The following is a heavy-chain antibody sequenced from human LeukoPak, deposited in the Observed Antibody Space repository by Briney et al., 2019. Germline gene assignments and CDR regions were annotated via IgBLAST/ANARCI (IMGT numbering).Heavy chain of an antibody. CDR2: IIPIFGTA. CDR3: ARRAALYDLDANSSPQNDAFDI. Sequence: ASVKVSCKASGGTFSSYAISWVRQAPGQGLEWMGGIIPIFGTANYAQKFQGRVTITTDESTSTAYMELGSLRSEDTAVYYCARRAALYDLDANSSPQNDAFDIWGQGTMVTVSS. J-gene: IGHJ3*02. D-gene: IGHD5/OR15-5a*01. V-gene: IGHV1-69*05. CDR1: GGTFSSYA.